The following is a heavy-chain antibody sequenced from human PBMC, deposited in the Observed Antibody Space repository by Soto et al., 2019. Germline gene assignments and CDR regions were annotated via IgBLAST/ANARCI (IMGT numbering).Heavy chain of an antibody. J-gene: IGHJ4*02. V-gene: IGHV3-23*01. D-gene: IGHD2-15*01. CDR2: ISGSGGST. CDR3: AKSELLCSGGYCSGGSCPYYFDY. Sequence: GGSLRLSCAASGFTFSSYAMSWVRQAPGKGPEWVSAISGSGGSTYYADSVKGRFTISRNNPKNTLYLQMNSLKAEDTAVYYCAKSELLCSGGYCSGGSCPYYFDYWGQGTLVTVSS. CDR1: GFTFSSYA.